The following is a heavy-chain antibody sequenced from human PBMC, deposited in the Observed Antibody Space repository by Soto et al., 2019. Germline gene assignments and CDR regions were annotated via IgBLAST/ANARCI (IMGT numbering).Heavy chain of an antibody. D-gene: IGHD3-22*01. J-gene: IGHJ4*02. CDR2: INHSGST. CDR3: AIQPDYYDSSGYYY. CDR1: GGSFSGYY. V-gene: IGHV4-34*01. Sequence: SETLSLTCAVYGGSFSGYYWSWIRQPPGKGLEWIGEINHSGSTNYNPSLKSRVTISVDTSKNQFSLKLSSVTAADTAVYYCAIQPDYYDSSGYYYWGQGTMVSVSS.